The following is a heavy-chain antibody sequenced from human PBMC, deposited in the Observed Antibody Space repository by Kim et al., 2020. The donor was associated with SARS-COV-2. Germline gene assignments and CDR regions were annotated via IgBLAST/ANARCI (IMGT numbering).Heavy chain of an antibody. D-gene: IGHD5-12*01. CDR3: AKSGQLDY. V-gene: IGHV3-23*01. J-gene: IGHJ4*02. Sequence: GATTSYPGPVQGRFTISRDNSKNTLYLQMNNLRAEDTAVYFCAKSGQLDYWGQGTLVTVSS. CDR2: GATT.